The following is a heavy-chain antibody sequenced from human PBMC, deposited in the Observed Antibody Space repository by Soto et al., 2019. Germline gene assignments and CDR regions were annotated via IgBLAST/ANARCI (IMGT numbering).Heavy chain of an antibody. CDR3: ARDGFGVGATYNGFDP. D-gene: IGHD1-26*01. CDR2: IYYSGST. J-gene: IGHJ5*02. V-gene: IGHV4-59*01. CDR1: GGSISSYY. Sequence: PSETLSLTCTFSGGSISSYYWSWIRQPPGKGLEWIGYIYYSGSTNYNPSLKSRVTISVDTSKNQFSLKLSSVTAADTAVYYCARDGFGVGATYNGFDPLGQGNLVTVSS.